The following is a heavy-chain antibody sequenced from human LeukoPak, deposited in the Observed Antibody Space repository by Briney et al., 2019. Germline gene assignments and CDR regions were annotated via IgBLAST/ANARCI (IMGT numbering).Heavy chain of an antibody. CDR1: GFSFADAT. Sequence: PGRSLRLSCAASGFSFADATMHWVRQVPGKGLEWVSGINWSSGTMGYADSVKGRFTVSRDNAKNSLYLQMNSLKTEDTALYYCAKDPYMDVWGKGTTVTVSS. CDR3: AKDPYMDV. CDR2: INWSSGTM. V-gene: IGHV3-9*01. J-gene: IGHJ6*03.